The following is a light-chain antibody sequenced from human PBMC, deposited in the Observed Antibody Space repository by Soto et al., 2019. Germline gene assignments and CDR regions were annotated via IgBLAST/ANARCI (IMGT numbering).Light chain of an antibody. Sequence: IVLTQSPGTLSLSPGEKATLSCRASQSVSSSYLAWYQQKPGQAPRLLIYGASSRATGIPDRFSGSGSGTDFTLTISSLQPEDFATYYCLQKYFYPFTFGPGTKVD. CDR1: QSVSSSY. V-gene: IGKV3-20*01. J-gene: IGKJ3*01. CDR2: GAS. CDR3: LQKYFYPFT.